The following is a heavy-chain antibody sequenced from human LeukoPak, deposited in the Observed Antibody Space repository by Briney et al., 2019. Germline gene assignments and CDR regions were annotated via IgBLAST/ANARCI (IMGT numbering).Heavy chain of an antibody. Sequence: GGSLRLSCATSGFIFGNAWMSWVRQAPGKGLEWVANINQNGREKFYVDSVKGRFTISRDNAKNSLYLQMNSLRAEDTAVYYCTRDRRGVMLYWGQGTLVTVSS. CDR1: GFIFGNAW. V-gene: IGHV3-7*01. J-gene: IGHJ4*02. CDR2: INQNGREK. CDR3: TRDRRGVMLY. D-gene: IGHD3-16*01.